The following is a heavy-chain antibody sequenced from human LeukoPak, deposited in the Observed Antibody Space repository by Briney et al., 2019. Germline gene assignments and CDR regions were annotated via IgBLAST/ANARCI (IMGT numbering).Heavy chain of an antibody. CDR3: ARSRSPWGVTFDY. Sequence: SETLSFTCTVSGGSISSSSYYWGWIRQPPGKGLEWIGSIYYSGSTYYNPSLKSRVTISVDTSKNQFSLKLSSVTAADTAVYYCARSRSPWGVTFDYWGQGTLVTVSS. V-gene: IGHV4-39*07. J-gene: IGHJ4*02. CDR1: GGSISSSSYY. CDR2: IYYSGST. D-gene: IGHD2-21*02.